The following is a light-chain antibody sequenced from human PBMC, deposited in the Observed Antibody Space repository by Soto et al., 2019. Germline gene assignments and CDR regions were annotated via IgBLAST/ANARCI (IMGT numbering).Light chain of an antibody. J-gene: IGLJ2*01. V-gene: IGLV2-14*03. CDR2: DVS. CDR3: SSYTTSDTVV. CDR1: SSDVGSYDY. Sequence: QSALTQPASVSGSPGQSITISCTGTSSDVGSYDYVSWYQQHPGKAPKLLIFDVSDRPSGVSNRFSGSKSGYTASLTISGLQAEDEADYYCSSYTTSDTVVFGGGTKLTVL.